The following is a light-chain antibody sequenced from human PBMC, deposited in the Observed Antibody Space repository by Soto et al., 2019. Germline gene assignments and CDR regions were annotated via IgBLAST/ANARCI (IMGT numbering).Light chain of an antibody. J-gene: IGLJ2*01. CDR1: SSNIGAGYD. V-gene: IGLV1-40*01. CDR2: GHS. CDR3: QSYDSSLSGVV. Sequence: QSVLTQPPSVSGAPGQRVTISCTGSSSNIGAGYDVHWYQQLPGTALKLLIYGHSNRPSGVPDRFSGSKSGTSASLAITGLQAEDEADYYFQSYDSSLSGVVFGGGTKLTVL.